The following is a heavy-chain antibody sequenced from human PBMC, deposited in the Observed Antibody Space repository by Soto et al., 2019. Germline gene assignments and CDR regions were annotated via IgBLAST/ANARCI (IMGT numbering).Heavy chain of an antibody. J-gene: IGHJ5*02. Sequence: SETLSLTCTVSGGSISSSSYYWGWIRQPPGKGLEWIGSIYYSGSTYYNPSLKSRVTISVDTSKNQFSLKLSSVTAADTAVYYCARHPYNMIAVAAPNWFDPWGQGTLVTVSS. V-gene: IGHV4-39*01. D-gene: IGHD6-19*01. CDR2: IYYSGST. CDR3: ARHPYNMIAVAAPNWFDP. CDR1: GGSISSSSYY.